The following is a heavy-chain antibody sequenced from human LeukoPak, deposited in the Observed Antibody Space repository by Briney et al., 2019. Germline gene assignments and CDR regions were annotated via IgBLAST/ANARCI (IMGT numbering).Heavy chain of an antibody. V-gene: IGHV3-7*01. Sequence: GGSLRLSCAASGFTFSSYWMSWVRQAPGKGLEWVANIKQDGSEKYYVDSVKGRFTISRDNAKNSLYLQMNSLSAEDTAVYYCARGPAGGSGATFDYWGQGTLVTVSS. CDR1: GFTFSSYW. CDR3: ARGPAGGSGATFDY. J-gene: IGHJ4*02. D-gene: IGHD3-10*01. CDR2: IKQDGSEK.